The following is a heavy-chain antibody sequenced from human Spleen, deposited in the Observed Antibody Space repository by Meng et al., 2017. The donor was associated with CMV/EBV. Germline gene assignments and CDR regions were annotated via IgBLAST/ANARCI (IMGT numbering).Heavy chain of an antibody. J-gene: IGHJ6*02. V-gene: IGHV4-34*01. D-gene: IGHD2-2*01. CDR2: INHSGST. Sequence: SETLSLTCAVYGGYFSGYYWSWIRQPPGKGLEWIGEINHSGSTNYNPSLKSRVTISVDTSKNQFSLKLNSVTAADTAVYYCARGFPRSSTRIYYYYYYGMDVWGQGTTVTVSS. CDR3: ARGFPRSSTRIYYYYYYGMDV. CDR1: GGYFSGYY.